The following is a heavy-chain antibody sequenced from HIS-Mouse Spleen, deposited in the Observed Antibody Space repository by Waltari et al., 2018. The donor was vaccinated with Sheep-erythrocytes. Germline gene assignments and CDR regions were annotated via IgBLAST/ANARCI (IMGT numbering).Heavy chain of an antibody. J-gene: IGHJ4*02. CDR3: AQTGATTPHFDY. D-gene: IGHD1-26*01. CDR2: INPLLGIA. V-gene: IGHV1-69*04. Sequence: QVQLVQSGAEVKKPGASVKVSCKASGGTFSSYAISWVRQAPGQGLEWMGRINPLLGIANYAHKFQGRVTITADKSTSTAYMELSSLGSEGTAVYYCAQTGATTPHFDYWGQGTLVTVSS. CDR1: GGTFSSYA.